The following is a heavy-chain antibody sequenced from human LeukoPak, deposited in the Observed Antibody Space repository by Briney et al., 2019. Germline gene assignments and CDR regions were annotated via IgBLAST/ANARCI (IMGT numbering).Heavy chain of an antibody. CDR3: ARGLYGGNEGGDY. CDR1: GFTFTSYV. CDR2: ISYDGSNK. D-gene: IGHD4-23*01. Sequence: SGGSLRLSCAASGFTFTSYVMLWVRQAPGKGLEWVAVISYDGSNKYYADSVKGRFTISRDNSKNTLYLQMNSLRAEDTAVYYCARGLYGGNEGGDYWGQGTLVTVSS. V-gene: IGHV3-30*19. J-gene: IGHJ4*02.